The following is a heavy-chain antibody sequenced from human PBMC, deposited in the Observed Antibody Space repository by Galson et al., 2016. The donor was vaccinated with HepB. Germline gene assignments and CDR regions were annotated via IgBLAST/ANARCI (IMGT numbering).Heavy chain of an antibody. CDR1: GYTFRNYG. CDR3: ARARGSGSARYDY. J-gene: IGHJ4*02. V-gene: IGHV1-18*01. CDR2: ISAYNGDS. D-gene: IGHD3-10*01. Sequence: SVKVSCKASGYTFRNYGIAWVRQAPGQGLEWMGWISAYNGDSNYAPKFQDRVTMTTDTSTSIAYMELRSLRSDDTAVYYCARARGSGSARYDYWGQGTLVIVSA.